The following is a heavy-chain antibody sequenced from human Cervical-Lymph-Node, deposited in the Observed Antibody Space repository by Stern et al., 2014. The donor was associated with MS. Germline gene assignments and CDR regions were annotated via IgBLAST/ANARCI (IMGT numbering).Heavy chain of an antibody. Sequence: QVQLQESGPGLVKPSGTLSLTCTVSGGSISSDDWWSWVRQPPGKGLEWIGEVYRGGDTNYHPSPKGRGTISDAKSHNQFSLNLNSVTAADTAVYYCARRVDFWSGYFDYWGQGTLVIVSS. D-gene: IGHD3-3*01. CDR2: VYRGGDT. CDR1: GGSISSDDW. V-gene: IGHV4-4*02. CDR3: ARRVDFWSGYFDY. J-gene: IGHJ4*02.